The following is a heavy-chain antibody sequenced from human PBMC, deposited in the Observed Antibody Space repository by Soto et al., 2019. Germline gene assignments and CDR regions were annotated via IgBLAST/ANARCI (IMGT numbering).Heavy chain of an antibody. CDR3: AKLLEWFTNPHY. J-gene: IGHJ4*02. CDR2: ISGSGGST. D-gene: IGHD3-3*01. CDR1: GFTFSSYA. V-gene: IGHV3-23*01. Sequence: EVQLLESGGGLVQPGGSLRLSCAASGFTFSSYAMSWVRQAPGKGLEWVSAISGSGGSTYYADSVKGRFTISRDNSKNTLYLQMNSLRAADTAVYYCAKLLEWFTNPHYWAEGTLVIVSS.